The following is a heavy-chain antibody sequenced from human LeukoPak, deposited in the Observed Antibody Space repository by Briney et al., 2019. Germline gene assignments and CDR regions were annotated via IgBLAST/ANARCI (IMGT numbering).Heavy chain of an antibody. CDR2: IYYSGST. J-gene: IGHJ3*02. CDR3: ARSPGLYAFDI. Sequence: SETLSLTCTVSGGSISSYYWSWIRQPPGKGLEWIGYIYYSGSTNYNPSLKSRVTISVDTSKNQFSLKLSPVTAADTAVYYCARSPGLYAFDIWGQGTMVTVSS. CDR1: GGSISSYY. V-gene: IGHV4-59*01.